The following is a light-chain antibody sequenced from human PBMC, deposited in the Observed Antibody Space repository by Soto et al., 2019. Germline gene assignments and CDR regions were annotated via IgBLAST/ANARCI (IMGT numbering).Light chain of an antibody. CDR1: SSDVGSYDL. CDR2: EVS. Sequence: QSPLTQPASVSGSPGQSITISCTGTSSDVGSYDLVSWYQHHPGKAPKLMIYEVSKRPSGVSNRFSGSKSDNTASLTISGLQAEDEADYYCCSFAGSNTDVFGTGTKVTVL. V-gene: IGLV2-23*02. CDR3: CSFAGSNTDV. J-gene: IGLJ1*01.